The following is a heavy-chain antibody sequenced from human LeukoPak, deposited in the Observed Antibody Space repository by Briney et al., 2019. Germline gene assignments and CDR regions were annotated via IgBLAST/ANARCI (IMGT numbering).Heavy chain of an antibody. Sequence: GGSLRLSCAVSGFTVSGNYMSWVRQALGKGLEWVSLIYSGGSTYYTDSVKGRFTISRDNSKNTVYLQMNSLRAEDTAVYYCAIHDYLAYWGQGTLVTVSS. CDR3: AIHDYLAY. CDR2: IYSGGST. J-gene: IGHJ4*02. CDR1: GFTVSGNY. V-gene: IGHV3-53*01.